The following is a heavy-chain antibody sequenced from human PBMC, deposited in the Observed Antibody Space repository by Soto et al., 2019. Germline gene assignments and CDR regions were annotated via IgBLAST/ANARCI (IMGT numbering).Heavy chain of an antibody. Sequence: GASVKVSCKASGYTFTSYSMHWVRQAPGQRLEWMGWINAGNGNTKYSQKFQGRVTITRDTSASTAYMELSSLRSEDTAVYYCARGSSGDWFDPWGQGTLVTVSS. CDR3: ARGSSGDWFDP. D-gene: IGHD6-19*01. CDR1: GYTFTSYS. V-gene: IGHV1-3*01. CDR2: INAGNGNT. J-gene: IGHJ5*02.